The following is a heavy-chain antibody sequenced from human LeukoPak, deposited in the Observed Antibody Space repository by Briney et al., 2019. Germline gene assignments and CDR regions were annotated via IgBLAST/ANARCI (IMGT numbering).Heavy chain of an antibody. CDR3: AKDSHSSGWYNPDY. CDR1: GFTFSNYA. V-gene: IGHV3-23*01. D-gene: IGHD6-19*01. CDR2: ISGSGGST. Sequence: GGSLRLSCAASGFTFSNYAMSWVRQAPGKGLEWVSAISGSGGSTYYADSVKGRFTISRDNSKNTLYLQMNSLRAEDTAVYYCAKDSHSSGWYNPDYWGQGTLVTVSS. J-gene: IGHJ4*02.